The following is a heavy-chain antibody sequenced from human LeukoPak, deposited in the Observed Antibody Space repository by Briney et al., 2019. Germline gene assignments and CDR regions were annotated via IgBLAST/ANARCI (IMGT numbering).Heavy chain of an antibody. CDR3: ARDPEPSYGSGSYYPYYFDY. J-gene: IGHJ4*02. Sequence: SVKVSCKASGGTFSSYAISWVRQAPGQWLEWMGGILPIFGTANYAQKFQGRVTITADESTSTAYMELSSLRSEDTAVYYCARDPEPSYGSGSYYPYYFDYWGQGTLVTVSS. CDR2: ILPIFGTA. V-gene: IGHV1-69*13. D-gene: IGHD3-10*01. CDR1: GGTFSSYA.